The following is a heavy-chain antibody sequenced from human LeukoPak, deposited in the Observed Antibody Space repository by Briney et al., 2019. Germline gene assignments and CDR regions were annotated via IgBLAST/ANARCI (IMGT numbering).Heavy chain of an antibody. CDR2: TRKKANSYTT. CDR3: VLPPESGGSSGLTDY. Sequence: PGGSLRLSCAASGFTFSDHYMDWVRQAPGKGLEWVGRTRKKANSYTTEYAASVKGRFTISRDDSQNSLYLQMNSLKTEDTAVYYCVLPPESGGSSGLTDYWGQGTLVTVSS. J-gene: IGHJ4*02. V-gene: IGHV3-72*01. CDR1: GFTFSDHY. D-gene: IGHD4-23*01.